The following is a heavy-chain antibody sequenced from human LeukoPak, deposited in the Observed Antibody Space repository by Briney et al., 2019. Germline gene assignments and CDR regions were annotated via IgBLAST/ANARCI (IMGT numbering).Heavy chain of an antibody. Sequence: GGSLRLSCAASGFTVSSNYMSWVCQAPGKGLEWVSVLYSGGSTYYADSVKGRFTISRDNSKNTLYLQMNSLRAEDTAVYYCARDAGYYHDYWGQGTLVTVSS. CDR2: LYSGGST. CDR3: ARDAGYYHDY. CDR1: GFTVSSNY. V-gene: IGHV3-66*02. D-gene: IGHD2-15*01. J-gene: IGHJ4*02.